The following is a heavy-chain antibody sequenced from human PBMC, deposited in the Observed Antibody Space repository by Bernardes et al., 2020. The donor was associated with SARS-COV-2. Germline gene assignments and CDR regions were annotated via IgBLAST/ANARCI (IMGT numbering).Heavy chain of an antibody. CDR2: ISGSGDT. CDR1: GFTFSSYG. D-gene: IGHD1-26*01. Sequence: GGSLRLSCAASGFTFSSYGMSWVRQAPGEGLEWVSVISGSGDTYYADSVKGRFTISRDNSKNTLYLQMNSLRAEDTALYYCAKDHGVGPTGYYYGVDVWGQGTTVTVSS. V-gene: IGHV3-23*01. J-gene: IGHJ6*02. CDR3: AKDHGVGPTGYYYGVDV.